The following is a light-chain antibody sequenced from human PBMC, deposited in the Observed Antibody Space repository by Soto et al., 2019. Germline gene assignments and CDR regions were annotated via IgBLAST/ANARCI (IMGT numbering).Light chain of an antibody. CDR1: QSISNY. V-gene: IGKV1-39*01. CDR2: AAS. J-gene: IGKJ1*01. Sequence: EILVTLSPVSLSSSAGDRATITCRASQSISNYLNWYQQKPGKAPSLLIYAASTMHSGVPSRFSGSGSGTDFTLTISNLQPEDFATYYCQQCYSSPPTFGQGTKVDIK. CDR3: QQCYSSPPT.